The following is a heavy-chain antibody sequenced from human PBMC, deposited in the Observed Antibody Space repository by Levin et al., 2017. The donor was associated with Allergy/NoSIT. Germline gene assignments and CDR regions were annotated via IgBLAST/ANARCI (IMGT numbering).Heavy chain of an antibody. CDR2: IWYDGSNK. CDR1: GFTFSSYG. D-gene: IGHD3-10*01. V-gene: IGHV3-33*01. Sequence: GGSLRLSCAASGFTFSSYGMHWVRQAPGKGLEWVAVIWYDGSNKYYADSVKGRFTISRDNSKNTLYLQMNSLRAEDTAVYYCARDVGQRWFREYLPMGIDYWGQGTLVTVSS. J-gene: IGHJ4*02. CDR3: ARDVGQRWFREYLPMGIDY.